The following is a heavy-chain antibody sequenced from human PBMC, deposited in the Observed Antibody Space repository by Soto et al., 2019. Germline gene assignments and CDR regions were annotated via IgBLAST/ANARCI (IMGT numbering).Heavy chain of an antibody. Sequence: QVQLVQSGAEVKKPGASVKVSCKASGYIFNNYAISWVRQAPGQGLEWMGWMNVYNGHTKYAQKVQGRLTMTTDTSTSPAYMELRNLRSDDTAVYYCARDLSSGWFDPWGQGTLVTVSS. V-gene: IGHV1-18*01. CDR2: MNVYNGHT. CDR1: GYIFNNYA. J-gene: IGHJ5*02. CDR3: ARDLSSGWFDP. D-gene: IGHD6-19*01.